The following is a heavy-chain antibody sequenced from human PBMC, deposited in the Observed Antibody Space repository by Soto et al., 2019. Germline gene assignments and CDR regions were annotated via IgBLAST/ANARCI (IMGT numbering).Heavy chain of an antibody. D-gene: IGHD6-6*01. Sequence: EVQLLESGGGLVQPGGSLRLSCAASGFTFSSYAMSWVRQAPGKGLEWVSAISGSGGSTYYADSVKGRFTISRDNSRSTLYLQMNSLRAEDTDVYYCAKDSSSADPGGYVEEYYFDYWGQGTLVTVSS. CDR3: AKDSSSADPGGYVEEYYFDY. CDR1: GFTFSSYA. CDR2: ISGSGGST. V-gene: IGHV3-23*01. J-gene: IGHJ4*02.